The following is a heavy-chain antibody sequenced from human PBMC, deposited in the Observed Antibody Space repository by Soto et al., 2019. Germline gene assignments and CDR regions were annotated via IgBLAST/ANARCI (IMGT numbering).Heavy chain of an antibody. CDR1: GFTFSSYA. CDR3: AKGRSDDFWSGYREWYFDY. D-gene: IGHD3-3*01. CDR2: ISGSGGST. Sequence: GGSLRLSCAASGFTFSSYAMSWVRQAPGKGLEWVSAISGSGGSTYYADSVKGRFTISRDNSKNTLYLQMNSLRAEDTAVYYCAKGRSDDFWSGYREWYFDYWGQGTLVTVSS. J-gene: IGHJ4*02. V-gene: IGHV3-23*01.